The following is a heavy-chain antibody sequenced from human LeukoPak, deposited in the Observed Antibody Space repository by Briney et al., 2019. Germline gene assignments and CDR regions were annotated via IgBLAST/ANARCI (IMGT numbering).Heavy chain of an antibody. D-gene: IGHD3-22*01. CDR3: ARQSPITMIVVAQGAFDI. V-gene: IGHV1-2*02. J-gene: IGHJ3*02. CDR1: GYTFTGYY. CDR2: INPNSGGT. Sequence: ASVKVSCKASGYTFTGYYIHWVRQAPGQGLEWMGWINPNSGGTDYAQKFQGRVTMTRDTSINTAYMELSRLRSDDTAVYYCARQSPITMIVVAQGAFDIWGQGTMVTVSS.